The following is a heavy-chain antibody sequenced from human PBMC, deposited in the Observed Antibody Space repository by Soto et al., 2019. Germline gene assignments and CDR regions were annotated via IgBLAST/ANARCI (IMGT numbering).Heavy chain of an antibody. J-gene: IGHJ4*02. Sequence: GGSLRLSCAASGFTFSSYSMNWVRQAPGKGLEWVSSISSSSSYIYYAGSVKGRFTISRDNAKNSLYLQMNSLRAEDTAVYYCARDRGYSGYDSPFDYWGQGTLVTVSS. CDR2: ISSSSSYI. D-gene: IGHD5-12*01. CDR1: GFTFSSYS. V-gene: IGHV3-21*01. CDR3: ARDRGYSGYDSPFDY.